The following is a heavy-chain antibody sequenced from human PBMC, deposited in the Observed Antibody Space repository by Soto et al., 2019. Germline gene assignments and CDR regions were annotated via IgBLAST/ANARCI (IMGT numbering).Heavy chain of an antibody. CDR2: ISSSGADI. CDR1: GFSFSSYS. Sequence: EVQLGESGGGLVKPGGSLRLSCAASGFSFSSYSINWVRQAPGKGLEWVSCISSSGADIYYADSAKGRFTISRDNTKNSVFLQMNSLRAEDPAVYYCAKVGPVWGAADFWGQGTPVTVSS. V-gene: IGHV3-21*02. D-gene: IGHD3-16*01. CDR3: AKVGPVWGAADF. J-gene: IGHJ4*02.